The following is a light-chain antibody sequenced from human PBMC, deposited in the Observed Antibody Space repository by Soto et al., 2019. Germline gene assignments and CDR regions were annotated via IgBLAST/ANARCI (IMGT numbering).Light chain of an antibody. CDR1: QSVSSSY. V-gene: IGKV3-20*01. J-gene: IGKJ1*01. CDR3: QQYGSSPRT. CDR2: GAS. Sequence: ELVLTQSPGTLSLTPGERATLSCRASQSVSSSYLAWYQQKPGQAPRLLIYGASSRATGIPDRFSGSGSGTDFTLTISRLEPEDFAVYYCQQYGSSPRTFGQGTKVEI.